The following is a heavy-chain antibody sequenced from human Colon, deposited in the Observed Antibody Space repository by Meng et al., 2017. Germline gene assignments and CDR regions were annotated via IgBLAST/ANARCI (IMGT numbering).Heavy chain of an antibody. J-gene: IGHJ5*02. CDR1: GFSFTSHG. Sequence: QVQLVESGGGVVQPGNSVRLSCVASGFSFTSHGMLWIRQAPGKGLEWVALIWYDGNNKFYADSVKGRFTISRDNSKNTLYLQMNSLTAEDTAVYYCARSRDGYTHGLSWGQGTLVTVSS. V-gene: IGHV3-33*01. D-gene: IGHD5-24*01. CDR3: ARSRDGYTHGLS. CDR2: IWYDGNNK.